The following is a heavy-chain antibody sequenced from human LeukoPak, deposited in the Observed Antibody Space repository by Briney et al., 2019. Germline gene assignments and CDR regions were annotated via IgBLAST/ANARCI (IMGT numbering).Heavy chain of an antibody. CDR2: FDPEDGET. V-gene: IGHV1-24*01. CDR3: ARDPGYSSAPVDY. J-gene: IGHJ4*02. CDR1: GYTLTKLS. Sequence: ASVKVSCKVSGYTLTKLSMHWVRQAPGKGLEWMGGFDPEDGETIYAQKFQGRVTMTTDTSTSTAYMELRSLRSDATAVYYCARDPGYSSAPVDYWGQGTLVTVSS. D-gene: IGHD6-19*01.